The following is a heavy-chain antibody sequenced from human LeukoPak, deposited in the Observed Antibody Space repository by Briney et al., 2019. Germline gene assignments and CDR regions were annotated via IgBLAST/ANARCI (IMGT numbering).Heavy chain of an antibody. D-gene: IGHD3-10*01. CDR1: GFTVSSNY. V-gene: IGHV3-53*01. Sequence: GGSLSLSWAASGFTVSSNYMSWLRQAPGKGLEWVSVNHSGGSTYYADSVKGRFAISRDNSKNTLYLQMNSLRAEDTAVYYCAREIMVRGVPSGYFDYWGQGALVTVCS. J-gene: IGHJ4*02. CDR2: NHSGGST. CDR3: AREIMVRGVPSGYFDY.